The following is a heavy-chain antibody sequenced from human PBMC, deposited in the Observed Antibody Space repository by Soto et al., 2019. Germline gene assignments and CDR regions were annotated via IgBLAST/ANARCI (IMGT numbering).Heavy chain of an antibody. CDR3: ARDIESVTAKHFFYYYAMDV. J-gene: IGHJ6*02. CDR1: GFTFSNYG. V-gene: IGHV1-18*01. D-gene: IGHD2-8*01. Sequence: ASVKVSCKASGFTFSNYGLNCVLQSPLQWLEWMGWVSANNGHTNYAQNLQGRVSMTTDTSTSTAYMELRGLTFDDTAVYYCARDIESVTAKHFFYYYAMDVWGQGTTVTVSS. CDR2: VSANNGHT.